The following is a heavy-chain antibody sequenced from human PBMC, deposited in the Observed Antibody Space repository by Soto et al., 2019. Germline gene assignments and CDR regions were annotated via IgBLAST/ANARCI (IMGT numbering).Heavy chain of an antibody. CDR2: IYYSGST. CDR1: GGSISSGGYY. V-gene: IGHV4-31*03. CDR3: ARDIEGLGWFDP. Sequence: SETLSLTCTVSGGSISSGGYYWSWIRQHPGKGLEWIGYIYYSGSTYYNPSIKSRVTISVDTSKNQFSLKLSSVTAADTAVYYCARDIEGLGWFDPRGQGTLVTVSS. D-gene: IGHD2-15*01. J-gene: IGHJ5*02.